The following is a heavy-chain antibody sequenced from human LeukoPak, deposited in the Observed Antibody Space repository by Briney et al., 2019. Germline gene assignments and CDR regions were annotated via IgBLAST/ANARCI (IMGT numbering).Heavy chain of an antibody. V-gene: IGHV4-38-2*02. CDR3: DLAVAGIRPATPNYYFDY. J-gene: IGHJ4*02. CDR1: GYSISSGYY. Sequence: SETLSLTCTVSGYSISSGYYWGWIRQPPGKGLEWIGSIYHSGSTYYNPSLKSRVTISVDTSKNQFSLKLSSVTAADTAVYYCDLAVAGIRPATPNYYFDYWGQGTLVTVSS. CDR2: IYHSGST. D-gene: IGHD6-19*01.